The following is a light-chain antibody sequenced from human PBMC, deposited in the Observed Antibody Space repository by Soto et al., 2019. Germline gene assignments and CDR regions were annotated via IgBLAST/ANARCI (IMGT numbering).Light chain of an antibody. CDR3: ATWDDSPRDVV. V-gene: IGLV1-44*01. CDR2: NTN. CDR1: SSNIRSNA. J-gene: IGLJ2*01. Sequence: QAVVTQPPSASGTPGQRVTISCSGSSSNIRSNAVNWYQQLPGTAPKLLIYNTNQRPSGAPDRFSGSKSGTSASLAISGLQSEDEADYYCATWDDSPRDVVFGGGTKLTVL.